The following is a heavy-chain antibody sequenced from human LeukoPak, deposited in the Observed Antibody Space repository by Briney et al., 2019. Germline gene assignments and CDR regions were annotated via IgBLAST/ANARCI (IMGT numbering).Heavy chain of an antibody. CDR3: ATRFDYGGNYFDY. J-gene: IGHJ4*02. V-gene: IGHV1-69*01. Sequence: SVKVSCKASGGTFSSYAISWVRQAPGQGLEWMGEIIPIFGTANYAQKFQGRVTITADESTSAAYMELSSLRSEDTAVYYCATRFDYGGNYFDYWGQGTLVTVSS. CDR1: GGTFSSYA. CDR2: IIPIFGTA. D-gene: IGHD4-23*01.